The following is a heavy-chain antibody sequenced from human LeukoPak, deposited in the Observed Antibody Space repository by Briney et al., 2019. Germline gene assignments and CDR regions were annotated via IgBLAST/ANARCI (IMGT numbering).Heavy chain of an antibody. Sequence: PSETLSLTCTVSGGSISSYYWGWIRQPPGKGLEWIGSIYHSGSTYYNPSLKSRVTISVDTSKNQFSLKLSSVTAADTAVYYCARIPLRRYCGGDCYHDYWGQGTLVTVSS. J-gene: IGHJ4*02. CDR1: GGSISSYY. CDR3: ARIPLRRYCGGDCYHDY. D-gene: IGHD2-21*02. CDR2: IYHSGST. V-gene: IGHV4-38-2*02.